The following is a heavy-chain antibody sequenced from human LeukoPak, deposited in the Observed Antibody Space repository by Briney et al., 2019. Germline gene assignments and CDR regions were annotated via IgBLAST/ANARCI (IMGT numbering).Heavy chain of an antibody. CDR3: AGDSRGYYYVLDY. CDR1: GFTFSRYA. CDR2: MSYDGSNK. D-gene: IGHD3-22*01. J-gene: IGHJ4*02. Sequence: GRSLRLSCAASGFTFSRYAMHWVRQAPGKGLEWVAVMSYDGSNKYYADSVKGRFTISRDNSKNTLYLQMNSLRAEDTAVYFCAGDSRGYYYVLDYWGQGTLVTVSS. V-gene: IGHV3-30*04.